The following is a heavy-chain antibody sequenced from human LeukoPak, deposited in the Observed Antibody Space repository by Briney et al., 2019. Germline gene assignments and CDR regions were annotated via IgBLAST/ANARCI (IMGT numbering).Heavy chain of an antibody. D-gene: IGHD3-3*02. CDR3: ARQGYSIPKGYFDY. Sequence: SETLSLTCTVSGGSISSTGYYWGWIRQPPGKGLEWFGTIYYSGSTYYNPSLKSRVTISVDTSKNQFSLKLSSVTAADTAVYYCARQGYSIPKGYFDYWGQGTLVTVSS. J-gene: IGHJ4*02. V-gene: IGHV4-39*01. CDR2: IYYSGST. CDR1: GGSISSTGYY.